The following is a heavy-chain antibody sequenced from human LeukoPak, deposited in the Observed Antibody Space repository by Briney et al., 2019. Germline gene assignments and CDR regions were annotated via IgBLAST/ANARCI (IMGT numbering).Heavy chain of an antibody. CDR3: ARTTGLLRYFDWATADYYGMDV. V-gene: IGHV3-30*03. D-gene: IGHD3-9*01. CDR1: GFTFSSYG. J-gene: IGHJ6*02. Sequence: GGSLRLSCAASGFTFSSYGMHWVRQAPGKGLEWVAVISYDGSNKYYADSVKGRFTISRDNAKNSLYLQMNSLRAEDTAVYYCARTTGLLRYFDWATADYYGMDVRGQGTTVTVSS. CDR2: ISYDGSNK.